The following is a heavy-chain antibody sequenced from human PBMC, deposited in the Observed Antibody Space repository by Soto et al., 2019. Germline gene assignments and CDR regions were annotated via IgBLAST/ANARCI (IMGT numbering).Heavy chain of an antibody. CDR3: ASPAAPRTTHFDF. J-gene: IGHJ4*02. CDR2: IYYSGNT. V-gene: IGHV4-39*01. Sequence: SETLALTCTVSGGSLGSSSYYWGWIRQSPGKGLEWIGNIYYSGNTFYNPSLKSRVTISVDTSKNQFYLHLSSVTAADTAIFYCASPAAPRTTHFDFWGQGTLGTGS. CDR1: GGSLGSSSYY.